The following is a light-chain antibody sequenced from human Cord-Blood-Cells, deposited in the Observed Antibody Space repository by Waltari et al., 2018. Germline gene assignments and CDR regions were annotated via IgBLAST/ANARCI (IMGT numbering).Light chain of an antibody. V-gene: IGKV1-39*01. J-gene: IGKJ1*01. CDR3: QQSYSTPRT. CDR2: AAS. Sequence: DIQMTQPPSSLSASVGDRVTLTCRARQIISSYLNWNQQKPGKSPKLLIYAASSLESGVPSRFSGSGSGTDFTLTISSLQPEDFATYYCQQSYSTPRTFGQGTKVEIK. CDR1: QIISSY.